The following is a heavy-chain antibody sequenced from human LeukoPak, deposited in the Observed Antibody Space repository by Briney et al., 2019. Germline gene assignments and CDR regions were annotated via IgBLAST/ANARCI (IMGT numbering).Heavy chain of an antibody. CDR1: GYTFTGYY. Sequence: WASVKVSCKASGYTFTGYYMHWVRQAPGQGLEWMGWINPNSGGTNYAQKFQGRVTMTRDTSISTAFMELSRLTSDDTAVYYCARVKTMIIVVSLFDYWGQGTLVTVSS. V-gene: IGHV1-2*02. D-gene: IGHD3-22*01. CDR3: ARVKTMIIVVSLFDY. J-gene: IGHJ4*02. CDR2: INPNSGGT.